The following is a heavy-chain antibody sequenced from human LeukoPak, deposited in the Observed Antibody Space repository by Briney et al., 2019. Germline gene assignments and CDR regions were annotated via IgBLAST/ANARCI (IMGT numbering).Heavy chain of an antibody. CDR3: AKDDAWGRFYH. CDR1: GFTFSSSA. CDR2: INSSGGRT. D-gene: IGHD3-16*01. Sequence: GGSLRLSCTTSGFTFSSSAMSWVRQAPGKGLEWVSDINSSGGRTYYADSVRGRFTISRDNSKNTLFLQMNSLRAEDTAVYYCAKDDAWGRFYHWGQGTLVTVSS. V-gene: IGHV3-23*01. J-gene: IGHJ1*01.